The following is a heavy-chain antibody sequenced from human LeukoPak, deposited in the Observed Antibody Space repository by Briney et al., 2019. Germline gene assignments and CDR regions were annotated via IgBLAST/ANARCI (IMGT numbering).Heavy chain of an antibody. D-gene: IGHD1-1*01. V-gene: IGHV3-23*01. Sequence: PGESLRLSCAASGFTFSSNAMTWVRQAPGKGLEWVSAISGSGGSTYYADSVKGRFTISRDNSQNTLYLQMNSLRAEDTAVYYCVQPPAPRYYYMDVWGKGTTVTVSS. CDR3: VQPPAPRYYYMDV. J-gene: IGHJ6*03. CDR1: GFTFSSNA. CDR2: ISGSGGST.